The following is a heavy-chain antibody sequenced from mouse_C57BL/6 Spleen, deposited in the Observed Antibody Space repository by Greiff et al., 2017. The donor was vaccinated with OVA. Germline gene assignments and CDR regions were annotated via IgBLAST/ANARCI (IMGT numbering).Heavy chain of an antibody. CDR1: GFSLTSYG. Sequence: VHLVESGPGLVQPSQSLSITCTVSGFSLTSYGVHWVRQSPGKGLEWLGVIWSGGSTDYNAAFISRLSISKDNSKSQVFFKMNSLQADDTAIYYCARGGGLWFAYWGQGTLVTVSA. J-gene: IGHJ3*01. CDR3: ARGGGLWFAY. CDR2: IWSGGST. V-gene: IGHV2-2*01.